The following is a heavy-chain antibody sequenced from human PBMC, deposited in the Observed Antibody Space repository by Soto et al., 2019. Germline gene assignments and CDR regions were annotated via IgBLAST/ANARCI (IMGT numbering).Heavy chain of an antibody. CDR3: ARDFNCSGGSCQYSFDY. J-gene: IGHJ4*02. Sequence: ASVKVSCKASGDTFTSYYMHWVRQAPGQGLEWMGIINPSGGSTSYAQKFQGRVTMTRDTSTSTVYMELSSLRSEDTAVYYCARDFNCSGGSCQYSFDYWGQGTLVTVSS. V-gene: IGHV1-46*03. CDR2: INPSGGST. CDR1: GDTFTSYY. D-gene: IGHD2-15*01.